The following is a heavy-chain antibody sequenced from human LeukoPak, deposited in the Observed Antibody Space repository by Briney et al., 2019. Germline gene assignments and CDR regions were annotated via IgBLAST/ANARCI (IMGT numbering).Heavy chain of an antibody. CDR2: IYTSGST. D-gene: IGHD1-26*01. V-gene: IGHV4-4*07. CDR3: AIRSVWELRGGAAFDI. Sequence: SETLSLTCTVSGGSISSYYWSWIRQPAGKGLEWIARIYTSGSTNYNPSLTSQFTMSVDTSKNQFSLTLSSVTAADTAVYYCAIRSVWELRGGAAFDIWGQGTMVTVSS. J-gene: IGHJ3*02. CDR1: GGSISSYY.